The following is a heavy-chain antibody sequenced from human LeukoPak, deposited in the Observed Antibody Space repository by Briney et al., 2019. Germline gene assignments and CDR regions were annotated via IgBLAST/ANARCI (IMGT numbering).Heavy chain of an antibody. D-gene: IGHD6-19*01. J-gene: IGHJ3*02. V-gene: IGHV4-59*01. Sequence: PSETLSLTCTVSGGSISSYYWSWIRHPPGKGLEWIGYIYYSGSTNYNPSLKSRVTISVDTSKNQFSLKLSSVTAADTAVYYCARDVGAVAGGGNDAFDIWGQGTMVTVSS. CDR2: IYYSGST. CDR1: GGSISSYY. CDR3: ARDVGAVAGGGNDAFDI.